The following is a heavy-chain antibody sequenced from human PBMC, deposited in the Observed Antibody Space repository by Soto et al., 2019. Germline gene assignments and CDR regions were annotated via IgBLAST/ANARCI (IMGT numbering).Heavy chain of an antibody. CDR3: ARGPHSDWPIAGH. Sequence: SETLSLTCTVSGGSISSSSYYWGWIRQPPGKGLEWIGSIYHSGSTYYNLSLKSRVTISVDTSKNQFSLMLTSVTAADTAVYYCARGPHSDWPIAGHWGPGTLVTVSS. J-gene: IGHJ4*02. V-gene: IGHV4-39*01. CDR2: IYHSGST. CDR1: GGSISSSSYY. D-gene: IGHD6-19*01.